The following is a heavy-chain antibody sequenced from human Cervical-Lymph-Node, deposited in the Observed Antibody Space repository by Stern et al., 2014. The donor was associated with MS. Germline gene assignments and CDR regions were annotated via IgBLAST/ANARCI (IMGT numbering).Heavy chain of an antibody. CDR2: SDPNSGGT. J-gene: IGHJ6*02. CDR1: GYSFTAYY. V-gene: IGHV1-2*02. CDR3: ARERHSMDV. Sequence: QVQLVQSGAEVKKPGASVKVSCKASGYSFTAYYMHWVRQAPGQGLEWMGWSDPNSGGTKSAQNFQGRVTMTRDTSISTFYMELSGLTSDDTAVFYCARERHSMDVWGQGTTVTVSS.